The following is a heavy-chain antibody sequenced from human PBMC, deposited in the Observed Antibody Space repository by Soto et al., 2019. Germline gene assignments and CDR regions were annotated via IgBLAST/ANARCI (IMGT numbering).Heavy chain of an antibody. V-gene: IGHV4-31*03. CDR3: ARLIGSSSIDY. Sequence: SETLSLTCTVSGGSISSGGYYWSWIRQHPGKGLEWIGYIYYSGSTYYNPSLKSRVTISVDTSKNQFSLKLSSVTAADTAVYYCARLIGSSSIDYWGQGTLVTVSS. CDR1: GGSISSGGYY. CDR2: IYYSGST. D-gene: IGHD6-13*01. J-gene: IGHJ4*01.